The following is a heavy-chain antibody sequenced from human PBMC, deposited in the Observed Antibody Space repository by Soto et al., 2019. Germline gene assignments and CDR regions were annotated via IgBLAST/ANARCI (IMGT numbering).Heavy chain of an antibody. V-gene: IGHV3-23*01. D-gene: IGHD2-8*01. CDR2: ISGSGGST. CDR3: AKAEHTDKYCTNGVCYVDY. J-gene: IGHJ4*02. Sequence: EVQLLESGGGLVQPGGSLRLSCAASGFTCSSYAMSWVRQAPGKGLEWGSGISGSGGSTYYADSVRGRCSISRDNSKNTMYLQMTSLRAEDTAVYYCAKAEHTDKYCTNGVCYVDYWGQGTLVTVSS. CDR1: GFTCSSYA.